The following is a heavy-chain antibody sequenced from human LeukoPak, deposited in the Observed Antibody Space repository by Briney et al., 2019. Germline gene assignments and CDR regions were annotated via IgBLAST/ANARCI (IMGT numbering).Heavy chain of an antibody. J-gene: IGHJ4*02. CDR3: ARDSGETGFWSGSYFDY. V-gene: IGHV1-2*02. D-gene: IGHD3-3*01. CDR1: GYTFTGYY. CDR2: INPNSGGT. Sequence: ASVKVSCKASGYTFTGYYMHWVRQAPGQGLERMGWINPNSGGTNYAQKFQGRVTMTRDTSISTAYMELSRLRSDDTAVYYCARDSGETGFWSGSYFDYWGQGTLVTVSS.